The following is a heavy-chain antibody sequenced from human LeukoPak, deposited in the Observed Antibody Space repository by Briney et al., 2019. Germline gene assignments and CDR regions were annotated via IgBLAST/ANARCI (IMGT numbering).Heavy chain of an antibody. CDR2: MNPNSGNT. CDR1: GYTFTSYD. D-gene: IGHD3-3*01. V-gene: IGHV1-8*01. Sequence: ASVKVSCKASGYTFTSYDINWVRQAPGQGPEWMGWMNPNSGNTGYAQKFRGRVTMTRNTSISTAYMELSSLRSEDTAVYYCARGPPIFGVVIAYYYYGMDVWGQGTTVTVSS. CDR3: ARGPPIFGVVIAYYYYGMDV. J-gene: IGHJ6*02.